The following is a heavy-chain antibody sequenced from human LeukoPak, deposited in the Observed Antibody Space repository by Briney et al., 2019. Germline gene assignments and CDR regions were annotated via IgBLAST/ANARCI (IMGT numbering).Heavy chain of an antibody. D-gene: IGHD2-2*01. CDR1: GFTFTSYG. V-gene: IGHV3-30*03. J-gene: IGHJ4*02. Sequence: PGTSLRLSCAASGFTFTSYGMHWVRQAPGKGLEWVALITYDGYYKYYSDSVKGRFTISSDTSKNTLYLQMNSLRAEDTAVYYCAREETGIVVVPAAIRVWGQGTLVTVSS. CDR3: AREETGIVVVPAAIRV. CDR2: ITYDGYYK.